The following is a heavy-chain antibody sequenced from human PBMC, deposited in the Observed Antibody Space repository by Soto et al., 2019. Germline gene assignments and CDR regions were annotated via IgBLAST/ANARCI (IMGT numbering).Heavy chain of an antibody. J-gene: IGHJ3*02. Sequence: ASVKVSCKASGYTFTSYYMHWVRQAPGQGLEWMGIINPSGGSTSYAQKFQGRVTMTRDTSTSTVYMELSSLRSEDTAVYYCARGGSYCSGGSCPYDAFDIWGQATMVTVSS. CDR3: ARGGSYCSGGSCPYDAFDI. D-gene: IGHD2-15*01. V-gene: IGHV1-46*01. CDR1: GYTFTSYY. CDR2: INPSGGST.